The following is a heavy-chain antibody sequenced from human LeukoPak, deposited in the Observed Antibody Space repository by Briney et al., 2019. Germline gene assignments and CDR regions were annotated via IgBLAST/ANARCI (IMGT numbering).Heavy chain of an antibody. V-gene: IGHV1-46*01. J-gene: IGHJ5*02. D-gene: IGHD6-13*01. CDR3: ARSIAAAGMRYNWFDP. CDR1: GYTFTSYY. Sequence: GASVKVSCKASGYTFTSYYMHWVRQAPGQGLEWMGIINPSGGSTSYAQKFQGRVTMTRDMSTSTVYMELCSLRSEDTAVYYCARSIAAAGMRYNWFDPWGQGTLVTVSS. CDR2: INPSGGST.